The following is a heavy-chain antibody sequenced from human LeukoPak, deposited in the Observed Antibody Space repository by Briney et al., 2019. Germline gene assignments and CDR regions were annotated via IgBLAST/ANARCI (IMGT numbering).Heavy chain of an antibody. Sequence: SETLSLTCTVSGGSISSYYWSWIRQTPGKGLECIGYIYYSGSTNYNPSLKSRLTISVDTSKNQFSLKLSSVTAADTAVYYCARVTSGYCDYWGQGTLVTVSS. CDR1: GGSISSYY. D-gene: IGHD3-22*01. V-gene: IGHV4-59*01. J-gene: IGHJ4*02. CDR2: IYYSGST. CDR3: ARVTSGYCDY.